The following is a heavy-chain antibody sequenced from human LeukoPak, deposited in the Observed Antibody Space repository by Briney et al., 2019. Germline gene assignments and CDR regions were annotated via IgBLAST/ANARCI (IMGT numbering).Heavy chain of an antibody. CDR2: IYSGGST. Sequence: GGSLRLSCAASGFTVSSNYMSWVRQAPGKGLEWVSVIYSGGSTYYADSVKGRFTISRDNSKNTLYLQMNSLRAEDTAVYYCARNPCSGGSCLYFDYWGQGTLVTVSS. CDR3: ARNPCSGGSCLYFDY. D-gene: IGHD2-15*01. J-gene: IGHJ4*02. V-gene: IGHV3-66*01. CDR1: GFTVSSNY.